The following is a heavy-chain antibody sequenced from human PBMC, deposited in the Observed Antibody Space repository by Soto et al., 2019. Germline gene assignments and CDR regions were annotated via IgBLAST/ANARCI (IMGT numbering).Heavy chain of an antibody. CDR2: IYTSGST. D-gene: IGHD2-2*02. J-gene: IGHJ4*02. CDR3: ARTYCSSTSCYNAFFDY. Sequence: SETLSLTCTVSGGSISSYYWSWIRQPAGKGLEWIGRIYTSGSTNYNPSLKSRVTMSVDTSKNQFSLKLSSVTAADTAVYYCARTYCSSTSCYNAFFDYWGQGTLVTVSS. CDR1: GGSISSYY. V-gene: IGHV4-4*07.